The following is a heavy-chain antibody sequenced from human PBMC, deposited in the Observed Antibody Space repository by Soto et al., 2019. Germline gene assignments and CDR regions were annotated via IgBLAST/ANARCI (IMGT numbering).Heavy chain of an antibody. CDR3: ARGSWFDDY. V-gene: IGHV1-18*01. D-gene: IGHD3-10*01. Sequence: QVQLVQSGAEVKKPGASVKVSCKASGYTFTSYGISWVRQAHGQGLGWMGWISAYNGNTNYAQQLHARVTITTDTSTSTAYMELRSLRSYDTAMYYCARGSWFDDYWGQGTLVTVSS. CDR2: ISAYNGNT. CDR1: GYTFTSYG. J-gene: IGHJ4*02.